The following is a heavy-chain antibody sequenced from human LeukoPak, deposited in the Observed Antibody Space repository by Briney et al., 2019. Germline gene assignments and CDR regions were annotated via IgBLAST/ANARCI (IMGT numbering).Heavy chain of an antibody. CDR2: LYSDGRT. Sequence: GGSLRLSCAASGFTVNSNYMNWVRQAPGKGLEWVSVLYSDGRTYYADSVKGRFTISRDNAKNSLNLQMNSLRAEDTAVYYCASGLELDYWGQGTLVTVSS. CDR3: ASGLELDY. J-gene: IGHJ4*02. V-gene: IGHV3-53*01. CDR1: GFTVNSNY.